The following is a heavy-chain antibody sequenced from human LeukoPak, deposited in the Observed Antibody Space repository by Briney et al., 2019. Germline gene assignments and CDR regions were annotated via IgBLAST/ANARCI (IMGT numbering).Heavy chain of an antibody. CDR2: IYYSGST. Sequence: PSETLSLTCTVSGGSISSYYWSWIRQPPGKGLEWIGYIYYSGSTNYNPSLKSRVTISVDTSKNQFSLKLSSVTAADTAVYYCARAAVWGSYRYPFPFDPWGQGTLVTVSS. CDR3: ARAAVWGSYRYPFPFDP. J-gene: IGHJ5*02. D-gene: IGHD3-16*02. V-gene: IGHV4-59*01. CDR1: GGSISSYY.